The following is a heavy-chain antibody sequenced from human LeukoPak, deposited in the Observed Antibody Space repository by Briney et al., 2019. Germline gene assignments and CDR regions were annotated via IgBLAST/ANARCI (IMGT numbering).Heavy chain of an antibody. CDR3: ARDHQNGDWLLFDY. CDR1: GYTFTGYY. D-gene: IGHD3-9*01. J-gene: IGHJ4*02. CDR2: ISAYNGNT. Sequence: ASVKVSCKASGYTFTGYYMHWVRQAPGQGPEWMGWISAYNGNTNYAQKFQGRVTITADESTSTAYMELSSLRSEDTAVYYCARDHQNGDWLLFDYWGQGTLVTVSS. V-gene: IGHV1-18*04.